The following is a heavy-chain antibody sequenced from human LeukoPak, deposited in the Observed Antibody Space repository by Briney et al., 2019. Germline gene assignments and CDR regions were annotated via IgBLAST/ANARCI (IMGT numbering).Heavy chain of an antibody. CDR1: GGSISSYY. D-gene: IGHD2-21*02. CDR3: ARGVVTAILWYFDL. J-gene: IGHJ2*01. V-gene: IGHV4-59*01. Sequence: SETLSLTCTVSGGSISSYYWSWIRQPPGKGLEWIGYIYYSGSTNYNPSLKSRVTISVDTPKNQFSLKLSSVTAADTAVYYCARGVVTAILWYFDLWGRGTLVTVSS. CDR2: IYYSGST.